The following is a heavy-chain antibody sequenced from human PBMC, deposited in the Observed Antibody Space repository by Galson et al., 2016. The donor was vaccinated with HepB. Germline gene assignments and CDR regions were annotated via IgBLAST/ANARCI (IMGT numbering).Heavy chain of an antibody. V-gene: IGHV4-31*03. CDR1: GDSISNGGNF. D-gene: IGHD5-18*01. J-gene: IGHJ4*02. CDR2: IYSSGSI. CDR3: ARGDRKGLWGYYFDY. Sequence: SLTCTVSGDSISNGGNFWSWIRQHPRKGLEWIGYIYSSGSIYYNPSLKSRLTISRDTSKNQFSLMLNSVTAADTAVYYCARGDRKGLWGYYFDYWGQGTLVPVSS.